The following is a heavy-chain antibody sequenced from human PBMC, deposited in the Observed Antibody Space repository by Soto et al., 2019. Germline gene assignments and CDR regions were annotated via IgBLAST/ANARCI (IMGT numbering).Heavy chain of an antibody. Sequence: PSDTLSLTCTISGDSISSHNYHWGWIRQPPGKGLEWIGSFYQGGSTYFNPSLKSRVTMSVDTSKKQFSLKLSSVTAADTAVYYCARQVGATGYYYGVDVWGQGTTVTVSS. V-gene: IGHV4-39*01. J-gene: IGHJ6*02. D-gene: IGHD1-26*01. CDR1: GDSISSHNYH. CDR2: FYQGGST. CDR3: ARQVGATGYYYGVDV.